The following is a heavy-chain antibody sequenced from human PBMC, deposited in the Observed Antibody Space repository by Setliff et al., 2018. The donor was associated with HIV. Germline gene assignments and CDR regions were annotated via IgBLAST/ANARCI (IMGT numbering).Heavy chain of an antibody. Sequence: ASVKVSCKASGYTFTGYDIHWVRQAPGQGLEWMGYITPNSGGTNSAQKFQGRVTMTRDTSINTAYMELSRLESDDTAVYYCAREGFGNTGDMPMAVLDYWGQGTLVTVSS. CDR2: ITPNSGGT. J-gene: IGHJ4*02. CDR3: AREGFGNTGDMPMAVLDY. V-gene: IGHV1-2*02. CDR1: GYTFTGYD. D-gene: IGHD3-3*01.